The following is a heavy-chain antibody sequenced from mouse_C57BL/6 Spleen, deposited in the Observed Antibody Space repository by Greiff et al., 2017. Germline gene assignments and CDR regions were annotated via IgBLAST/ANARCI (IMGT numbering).Heavy chain of an antibody. J-gene: IGHJ4*01. V-gene: IGHV1-26*01. CDR2: INPNNGGT. CDR1: GYTFTDYY. CDR3: ARGAQPFYAMDY. Sequence: VQLQQSGPELVKPGASVKISCKASGYTFTDYYMNWVKQSHGKSLEWIGDINPNNGGTSYNQKFKGKATLTVDKSSSTAYMELRSLTSEDSAVYYCARGAQPFYAMDYWGQGTSVTVSS.